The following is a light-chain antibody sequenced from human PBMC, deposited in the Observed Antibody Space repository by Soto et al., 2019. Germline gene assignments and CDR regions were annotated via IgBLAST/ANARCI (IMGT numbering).Light chain of an antibody. CDR2: DAS. J-gene: IGKJ1*01. Sequence: DSPMTQSPSTLSASVGDRVTITCRASQSISSWLAWYQQKPGKAPKLLIYDASILESGVPSRFSGSGSGTEFPLTISSLQPDDFATYYCQQYNRYSQTFGQGTKVEIK. CDR1: QSISSW. CDR3: QQYNRYSQT. V-gene: IGKV1-5*01.